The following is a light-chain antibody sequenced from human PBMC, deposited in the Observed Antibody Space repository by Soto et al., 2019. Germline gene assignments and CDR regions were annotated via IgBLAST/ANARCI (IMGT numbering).Light chain of an antibody. V-gene: IGLV3-21*02. Sequence: SSVLTQPPSVSAAPGQTARISCGGNNIGSKSVHWYQHNPGQAPVLVVYEDSDRPSGIPERFSGSKSGNTASLTISGLQAEDEADYYCSSYTGSSTYVFGTGTKLTVL. CDR2: EDS. CDR3: SSYTGSSTYV. J-gene: IGLJ1*01. CDR1: NIGSKS.